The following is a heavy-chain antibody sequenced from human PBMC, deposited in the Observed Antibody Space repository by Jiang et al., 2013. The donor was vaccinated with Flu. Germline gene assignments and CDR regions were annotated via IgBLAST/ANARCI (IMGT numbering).Heavy chain of an antibody. CDR3: AREMATFGGVLVF. D-gene: IGHD3-16*01. CDR1: HGSISSSHW. J-gene: IGHJ4*02. CDR2: IYHSGST. V-gene: IGHV4-4*02. Sequence: LSLTCTVSHGSISSSHWWSWVRQSPGKGLEYIGNIYHSGSTNYNPSLQNRVTMSVDKSKNQFSLKLTSVTAADTAVYYCAREMATFGGVLVFWGQGILVTVSS.